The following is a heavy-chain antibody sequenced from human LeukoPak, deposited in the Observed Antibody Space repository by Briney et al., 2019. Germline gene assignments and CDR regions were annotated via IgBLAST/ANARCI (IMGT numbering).Heavy chain of an antibody. Sequence: GGSLRLSCAASGFTFDDYAMHWVRQAPGKGLEWVSGISWNSGSIGYADSVKGRFTTSRDNAKNSLYLQMNSLRAEDTALYYCAKDILGGSYYYYGMDVWGQGTTVTVSS. D-gene: IGHD1-26*01. CDR1: GFTFDDYA. CDR3: AKDILGGSYYYYGMDV. V-gene: IGHV3-9*01. CDR2: ISWNSGSI. J-gene: IGHJ6*02.